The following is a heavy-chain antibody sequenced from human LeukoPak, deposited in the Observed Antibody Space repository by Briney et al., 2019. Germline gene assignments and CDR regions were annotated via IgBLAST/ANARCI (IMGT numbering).Heavy chain of an antibody. CDR1: GYTFTTYA. CDR3: ARAYQRLGELSLPDY. J-gene: IGHJ4*02. CDR2: VNPNTGNP. D-gene: IGHD3-16*02. Sequence: ASVKVSCKASGYTFTTYAMNWVRQAPGQGLEWMGWVNPNTGNPSYAQGLTGRFVFSLDTSVSTAYLQITSLKADDTAVYYCARAYQRLGELSLPDYWGQGTLVTVSS. V-gene: IGHV7-4-1*02.